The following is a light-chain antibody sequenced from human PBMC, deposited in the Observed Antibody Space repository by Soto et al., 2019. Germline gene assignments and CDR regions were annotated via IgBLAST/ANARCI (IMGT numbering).Light chain of an antibody. J-gene: IGLJ2*01. V-gene: IGLV1-44*01. CDR3: AAWDDSLKGVL. Sequence: QSVLTQPPSASGTPGQRVTISCSGSSSNIGSSAVNWYQQLPGTAPKLLIYSNNQRPSGVPDRFSGSKSGTSASLAISGLQSEDEADYYCAAWDDSLKGVLFGGGTKLTVL. CDR2: SNN. CDR1: SSNIGSSA.